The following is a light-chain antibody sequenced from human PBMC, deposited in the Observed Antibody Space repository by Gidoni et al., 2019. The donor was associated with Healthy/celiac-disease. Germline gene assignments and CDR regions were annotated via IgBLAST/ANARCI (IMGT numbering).Light chain of an antibody. CDR1: QSISSY. Sequence: DIQMTQTPSSLSASVGDRVTITCRASQSISSYLNWYQKKPGVPSMFSGSGSGTDFTLTISSLQPEDFATYYCQQSYRTPRTFGQGTKVEIK. V-gene: IGKV1-39*01. J-gene: IGKJ1*01. CDR3: QQSYRTPRT.